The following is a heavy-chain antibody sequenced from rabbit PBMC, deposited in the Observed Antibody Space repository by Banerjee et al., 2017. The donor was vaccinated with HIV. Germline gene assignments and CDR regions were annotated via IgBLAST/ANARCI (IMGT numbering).Heavy chain of an antibody. D-gene: IGHD2-1*01. Sequence: QEQLEESGGGLVKPEGSLTLTCEASGFPFSNKAVMCWVRQAPGKGLECIACIYGGSSDSTWYASWAKGRFPISKTSSTTVTLQMTSLTAADTATYFCARGSATMTMVITGYYLSLWGQGTLVTVS. V-gene: IGHV1S45*01. CDR2: IYGGSSDST. CDR1: GFPFSNKAV. J-gene: IGHJ4*01. CDR3: ARGSATMTMVITGYYLSL.